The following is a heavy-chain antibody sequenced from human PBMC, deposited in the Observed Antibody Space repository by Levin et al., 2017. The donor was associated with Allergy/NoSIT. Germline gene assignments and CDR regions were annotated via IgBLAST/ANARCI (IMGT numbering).Heavy chain of an antibody. J-gene: IGHJ5*02. Sequence: GGSLRLSCVASGFILSGYSMNWVRQAPGKGLEWVSTISGSGTYINYVDSVKGRFAIPRDDGKNSVYLQMNSLRDEDTAVYYCARDQGLAWGQGVLVTVSS. CDR1: GFILSGYS. CDR3: ARDQGLA. CDR2: ISGSGTYI. V-gene: IGHV3-21*04.